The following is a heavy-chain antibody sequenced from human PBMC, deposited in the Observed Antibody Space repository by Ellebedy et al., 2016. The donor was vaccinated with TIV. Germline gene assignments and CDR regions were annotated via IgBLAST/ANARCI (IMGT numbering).Heavy chain of an antibody. CDR3: AKDRTSGDGYWVFDS. CDR1: GFIFSSYY. J-gene: IGHJ4*02. D-gene: IGHD2-21*02. V-gene: IGHV3-48*03. Sequence: GESLKISCVASGFIFSSYYMTWVRQAPGKGLEWISYISGSGGMMDHADSVKGRFTISRDNSKRTVDLQMRSVRAEDTAVYFCAKDRTSGDGYWVFDSWGQGTMVSVSS. CDR2: ISGSGGMM.